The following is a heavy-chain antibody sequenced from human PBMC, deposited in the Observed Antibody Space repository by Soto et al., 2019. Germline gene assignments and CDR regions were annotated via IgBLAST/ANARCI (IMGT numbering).Heavy chain of an antibody. J-gene: IGHJ6*03. V-gene: IGHV3-7*01. D-gene: IGHD2-2*01. CDR1: GFTFSSYW. CDR3: ARVLYCSSTSCYEKYYYYYYYMDV. CDR2: IKQDGSEK. Sequence: EVQLVESGGGLVQPGGSLRLSCAASGFTFSSYWMSWVRQAPGKGLEWVANIKQDGSEKYYVDSVKGRFTISRDNAKNSLYLQMNSLRAEDTAVYYCARVLYCSSTSCYEKYYYYYYYMDVWGKGTTVTVSS.